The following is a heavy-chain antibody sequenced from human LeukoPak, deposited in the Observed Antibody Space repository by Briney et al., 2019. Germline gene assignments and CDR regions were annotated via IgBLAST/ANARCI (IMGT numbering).Heavy chain of an antibody. CDR2: ISYDGSNK. Sequence: GGSLRLSCAASGFTFSSYAMHWVRQAPGKGLEWVAVISYDGSNKYYAGSVKGRFTISRDNSKNTLYLQMNSLRAEDTAVYYCARGLLGYCSSTSCWGYEYYFDYWGQGTLVTVSS. V-gene: IGHV3-30*01. D-gene: IGHD2-2*01. CDR1: GFTFSSYA. CDR3: ARGLLGYCSSTSCWGYEYYFDY. J-gene: IGHJ4*02.